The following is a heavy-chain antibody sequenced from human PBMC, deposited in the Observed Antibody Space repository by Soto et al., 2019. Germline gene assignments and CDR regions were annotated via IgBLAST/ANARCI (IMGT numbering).Heavy chain of an antibody. V-gene: IGHV4-61*01. Sequence: SETLSLTCTVSGGSVSSGSYYLSWIRQPPGKGLEWIGYIYYSGSTNYNLSLKSRVTISVETSKNQFSLKLSSVTAADTAVYYCARGSDYDFWSGVRYYYGMDVWGQGTKVTVS. CDR2: IYYSGST. J-gene: IGHJ6*02. CDR3: ARGSDYDFWSGVRYYYGMDV. D-gene: IGHD3-3*01. CDR1: GGSVSSGSYY.